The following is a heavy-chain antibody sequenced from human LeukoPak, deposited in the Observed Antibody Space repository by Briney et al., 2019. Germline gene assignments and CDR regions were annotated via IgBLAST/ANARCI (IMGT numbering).Heavy chain of an antibody. D-gene: IGHD5-12*01. J-gene: IGHJ4*02. Sequence: ASVKVSCKASGYTFTGYYMHWVRQAPGQGLEWMGWMNPNSGNTDYAQKFQGRFTITINTSISTTYMELSSLRSEDTAVYYCARAFGGHDEWYYFDYWGQGTLVTVSS. CDR1: GYTFTGYY. V-gene: IGHV1-8*03. CDR2: MNPNSGNT. CDR3: ARAFGGHDEWYYFDY.